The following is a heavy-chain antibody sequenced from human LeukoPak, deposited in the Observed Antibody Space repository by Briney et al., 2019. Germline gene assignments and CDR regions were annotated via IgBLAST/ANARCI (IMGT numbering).Heavy chain of an antibody. CDR1: GYTFTGYY. J-gene: IGHJ4*02. CDR2: INPNSGGT. Sequence: ASVKVPCKASGYTFTGYYMHWVRQAPGQGLEWMGRINPNSGGTNYAQTFQGRVTMTRDTSISTAYMELRRLRSDDTAVYYCARVLRITMVRGDDTFDYWGQGTLVTVSS. D-gene: IGHD3-10*01. V-gene: IGHV1-2*06. CDR3: ARVLRITMVRGDDTFDY.